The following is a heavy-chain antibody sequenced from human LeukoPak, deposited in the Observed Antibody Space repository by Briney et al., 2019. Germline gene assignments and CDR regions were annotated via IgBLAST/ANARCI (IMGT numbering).Heavy chain of an antibody. V-gene: IGHV4-59*01. J-gene: IGHJ4*02. CDR3: ASVQYYESSGIIDY. CDR1: GGSISSYY. D-gene: IGHD3-22*01. CDR2: IYYSGST. Sequence: SETLSLTCTVSGGSISSYYWSWIRQPPGKGLEWIGYIYYSGSTNYNPSLESRVTISVDTSKSQFSLKLSSVTAADTAVYYCASVQYYESSGIIDYRGQGTLVTAPS.